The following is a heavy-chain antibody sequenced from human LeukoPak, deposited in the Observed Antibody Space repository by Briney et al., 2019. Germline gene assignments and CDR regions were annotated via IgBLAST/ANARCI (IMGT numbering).Heavy chain of an antibody. CDR1: GDSISSSY. V-gene: IGHV4-39*01. Sequence: SETLSLTCTVSGDSISSSYWGWIRQPPGKGLEWIGSIYYSGSTYYNPSLKSRVTISVDTSKNQFSLKLSSVTAADTAVYYCARRRSSSWYEYYYYGMDVWGQGTTVTVSS. CDR3: ARRRSSSWYEYYYYGMDV. D-gene: IGHD6-13*01. CDR2: IYYSGST. J-gene: IGHJ6*02.